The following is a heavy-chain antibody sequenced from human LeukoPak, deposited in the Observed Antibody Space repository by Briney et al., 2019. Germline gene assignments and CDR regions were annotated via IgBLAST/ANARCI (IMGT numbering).Heavy chain of an antibody. V-gene: IGHV3-43*01. Sequence: GGSLRLSCAASGFTFDDYTMHWVRQAPGKGLEWVSLISWDGGSTYYADSVKGRFTISRDDSKNTLSLQMNSLRVEDTAVYYCARDLAWGAFDYWGQGTLVTVSS. J-gene: IGHJ4*02. CDR1: GFTFDDYT. CDR2: ISWDGGST. D-gene: IGHD7-27*01. CDR3: ARDLAWGAFDY.